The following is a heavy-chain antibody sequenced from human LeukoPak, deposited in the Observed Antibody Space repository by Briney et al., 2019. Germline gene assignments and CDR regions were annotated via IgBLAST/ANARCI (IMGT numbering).Heavy chain of an antibody. CDR3: ARASITIFGVPREAFDI. CDR1: GYTFTSYG. V-gene: IGHV1-18*01. D-gene: IGHD3-3*01. J-gene: IGHJ3*02. CDR2: ISAYNGNT. Sequence: GASVKVSCKASGYTFTSYGISWVRQAPGQGLEWMGWISAYNGNTNYAQKLQGRVTMTTDTSTSTAYMELRSLRSDDTAVYYCARASITIFGVPREAFDIWGQGTMVTVSS.